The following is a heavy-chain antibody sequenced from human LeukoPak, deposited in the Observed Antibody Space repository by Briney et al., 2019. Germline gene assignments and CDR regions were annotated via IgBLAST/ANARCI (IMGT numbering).Heavy chain of an antibody. CDR2: ISYDGSNK. Sequence: GGSLRLSCAASGFTFSSYAMHWVRQAPGKGLEWVAVISYDGSNKYYADSVKGRFTISRDNSKNTLYLQMNSLRAEDTAVYYCARDPPYYYGSGSFHGMDVWGQGTTVTVSS. CDR3: ARDPPYYYGSGSFHGMDV. V-gene: IGHV3-30-3*01. J-gene: IGHJ6*02. D-gene: IGHD3-10*01. CDR1: GFTFSSYA.